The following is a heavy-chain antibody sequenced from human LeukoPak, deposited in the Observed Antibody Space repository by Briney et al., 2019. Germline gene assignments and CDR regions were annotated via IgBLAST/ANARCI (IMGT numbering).Heavy chain of an antibody. CDR3: ARRSGVAVAGAFDY. D-gene: IGHD6-19*01. CDR1: GFIFSNYA. CDR2: ISGSGDST. J-gene: IGHJ4*02. V-gene: IGHV3-23*01. Sequence: GGSLRLSCAASGFIFSNYAMSWVRQAPGKGLEWVSGISGSGDSTYYADSVKGRFTISRDNSKNTLYLQMNSLRAEDTAVYFCARRSGVAVAGAFDYWGQGTLVTVSS.